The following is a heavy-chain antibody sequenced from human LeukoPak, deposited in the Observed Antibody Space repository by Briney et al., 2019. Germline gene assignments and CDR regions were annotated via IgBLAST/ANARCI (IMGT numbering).Heavy chain of an antibody. V-gene: IGHV3-48*01. CDR3: ARDSSGWYVDY. D-gene: IGHD6-19*01. CDR2: ISSSGSIR. CDR1: GFTFSTYG. J-gene: IGHJ4*02. Sequence: PGGSLRLSCTDSGFTFSTYGMNWVRRAPGKGLEWVSYISSSGSIRYYADSVKGRFAISRDNAKNSLYLQMNGLRAEDTAVYYCARDSSGWYVDYWGQGTLVTVSS.